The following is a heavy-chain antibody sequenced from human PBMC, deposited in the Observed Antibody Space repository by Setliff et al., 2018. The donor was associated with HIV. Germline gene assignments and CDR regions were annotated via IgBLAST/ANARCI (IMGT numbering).Heavy chain of an antibody. J-gene: IGHJ4*02. CDR3: ARDVGRDGYCFDH. Sequence: SVKVSCKASGYTFSDYGISWVRQAPGQGLEWMGWISAHNGRINYAQKFQGGVTMTTDRSTSTAYMELRSLRSDDTAVYYCARDVGRDGYCFDHWGQGTLVTVSS. CDR1: GYTFSDYG. CDR2: ISAHNGRI. D-gene: IGHD5-12*01. V-gene: IGHV1-18*01.